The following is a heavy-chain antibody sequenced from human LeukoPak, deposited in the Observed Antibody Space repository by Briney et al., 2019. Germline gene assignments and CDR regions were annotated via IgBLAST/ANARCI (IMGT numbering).Heavy chain of an antibody. CDR1: GYTITGYY. Sequence: ASVKVSCKASGYTITGYYMHWVRQAPGQGLEWMGWINPNSGGTNYAQKFQGRVTMTRDTSISTAYMELSRLRSDDTAVYYCARDRDIAVAGIDYWGQGTLVTVSS. D-gene: IGHD6-19*01. J-gene: IGHJ4*02. CDR3: ARDRDIAVAGIDY. CDR2: INPNSGGT. V-gene: IGHV1-2*02.